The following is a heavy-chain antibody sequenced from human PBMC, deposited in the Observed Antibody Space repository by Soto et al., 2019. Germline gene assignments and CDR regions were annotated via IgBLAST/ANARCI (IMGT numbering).Heavy chain of an antibody. CDR1: GYSFTSYW. J-gene: IGHJ6*02. Sequence: GESLKISCKGSGYSFTSYWISWVRQMPGKGLEWMGRIDPSDSYTNYSPSFQGHVTISADKSISTAYLQWSSLKASDTAMYYCASLARVGGVPTYGMDVGGQGTTVTFSS. CDR3: ASLARVGGVPTYGMDV. V-gene: IGHV5-10-1*01. D-gene: IGHD3-10*01. CDR2: IDPSDSYT.